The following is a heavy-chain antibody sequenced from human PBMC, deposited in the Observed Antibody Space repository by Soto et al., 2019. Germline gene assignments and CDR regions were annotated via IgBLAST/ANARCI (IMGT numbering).Heavy chain of an antibody. J-gene: IGHJ4*02. CDR1: GGSISSSSYY. CDR2: IYYSGST. Sequence: PAETLSLTCTVSGGSISSSSYYWGWIRQPPGKGLEWIGSIYYSGSTYYNPSIKSRVTISVDTSKNQFPLKLSSVTAADTAVYYCASRTTGTTFPFDYWGQGTLVTVSS. CDR3: ASRTTGTTFPFDY. V-gene: IGHV4-39*01. D-gene: IGHD1-1*01.